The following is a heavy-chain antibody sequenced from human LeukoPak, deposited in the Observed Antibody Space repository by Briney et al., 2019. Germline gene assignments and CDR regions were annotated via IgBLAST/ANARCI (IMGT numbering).Heavy chain of an antibody. CDR3: ASAYCGGDCYPSYGMDV. Sequence: ASVKVSCKASGYTFTSYDINWVRQATGQGLEWMGWMNPNSGNTGYAQKFQGRVTMTRNTSISTAYMELSSLRSEDTAVYYCASAYCGGDCYPSYGMDVWGQGTTVTVSS. CDR2: MNPNSGNT. J-gene: IGHJ6*02. D-gene: IGHD2-21*02. CDR1: GYTFTSYD. V-gene: IGHV1-8*01.